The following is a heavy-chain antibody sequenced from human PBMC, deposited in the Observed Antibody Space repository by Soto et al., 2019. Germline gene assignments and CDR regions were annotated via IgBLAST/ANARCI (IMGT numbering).Heavy chain of an antibody. CDR1: GYIFTKYG. V-gene: IGHV1-18*01. D-gene: IGHD3-16*01. Sequence: QVQLVQSGAEVKKPGASVKVSCKASGYIFTKYGISWIRKAPGQGLEWMGWISPYTGNTDSAQSFQGRVALTTDTSTNTAYMELRSLRSDDTALYYCARVTYSTSVGGPAGFDPWGQGSLVTVSS. J-gene: IGHJ5*02. CDR2: ISPYTGNT. CDR3: ARVTYSTSVGGPAGFDP.